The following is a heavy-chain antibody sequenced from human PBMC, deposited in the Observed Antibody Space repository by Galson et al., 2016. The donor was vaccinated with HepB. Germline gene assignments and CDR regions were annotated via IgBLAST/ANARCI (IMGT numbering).Heavy chain of an antibody. CDR3: AKGWGDV. J-gene: IGHJ6*04. Sequence: SLRLSCAASGITVSSYVMSWVRQAPGKGLEWVSGITGSASNTYYADSVRGRLAISRDISENRLFLQMNSLRADDTAVYYCAKGWGDVWGKGTTVIVSS. D-gene: IGHD3-16*01. CDR1: GITVSSYV. CDR2: ITGSASNT. V-gene: IGHV3-23*01.